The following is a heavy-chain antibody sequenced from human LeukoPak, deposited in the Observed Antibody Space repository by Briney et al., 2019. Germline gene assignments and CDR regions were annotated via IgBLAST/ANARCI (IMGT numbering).Heavy chain of an antibody. CDR3: ARFGRTITVTDFDY. V-gene: IGHV1-18*01. J-gene: IGHJ4*02. CDR2: ISAYNGNT. D-gene: IGHD4-17*01. Sequence: ASVNVSCTASGYTFTSYGISWVRQAPGQGLEWMGWISAYNGNTNYAQKLQGRVTMTIGTSTSTAYMELRSLRSDDTAVYYCARFGRTITVTDFDYWGQGTLVTVSS. CDR1: GYTFTSYG.